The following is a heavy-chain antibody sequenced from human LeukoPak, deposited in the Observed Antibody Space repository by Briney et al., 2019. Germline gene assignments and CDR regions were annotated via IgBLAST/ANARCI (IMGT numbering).Heavy chain of an antibody. CDR1: GDSVSSNSAA. V-gene: IGHV6-1*01. Sequence: SQTLSLTCAISGDSVSSNSAAWNWIRQSPSRDLEWLGRTYYRSKWYNDYAVSVKSRITINPDTSKNQFSLQLNSVTPEDTAVYYCAAMVRGVIIGRWFDPWGQGTLVTVSS. CDR2: TYYRSKWYN. J-gene: IGHJ5*02. CDR3: AAMVRGVIIGRWFDP. D-gene: IGHD3-10*01.